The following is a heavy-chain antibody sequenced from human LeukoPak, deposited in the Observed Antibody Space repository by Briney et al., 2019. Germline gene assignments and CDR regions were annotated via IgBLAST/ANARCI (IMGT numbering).Heavy chain of an antibody. J-gene: IGHJ4*02. D-gene: IGHD4-17*01. CDR1: GGSISSYY. Sequence: PSETLSLTCTVSGGSISSYYWSWIRQPPGKGLEWIGYINYRASTNYNPSLKSRVTMSVDTSKNQFSLKLSSVTAADTAMYYCAREGRQDYVYFDHCGQGSLVTVSS. CDR2: INYRAST. CDR3: AREGRQDYVYFDH. V-gene: IGHV4-59*01.